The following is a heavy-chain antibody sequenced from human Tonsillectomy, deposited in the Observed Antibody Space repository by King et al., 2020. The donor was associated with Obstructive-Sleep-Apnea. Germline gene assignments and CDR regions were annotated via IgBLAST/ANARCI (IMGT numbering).Heavy chain of an antibody. CDR1: GASFTRTYW. D-gene: IGHD4-11*01. J-gene: IGHJ4*02. V-gene: IGHV4-4*02. Sequence: VQLQESGPGLVEPSGTLSLTCNVSGASFTRTYWWSWVRQAPGKGLEWIGEIYHSGSTNYNPSLKSRVTILVDKSKNQFSLKLTSLTGADAAVYFCARNGFYSIENWGQGTLVTVSS. CDR3: ARNGFYSIEN. CDR2: IYHSGST.